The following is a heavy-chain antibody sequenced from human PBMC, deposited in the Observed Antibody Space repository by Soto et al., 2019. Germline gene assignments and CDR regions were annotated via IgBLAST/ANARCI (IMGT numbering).Heavy chain of an antibody. CDR1: GFTFSSYG. V-gene: IGHV3-30*03. J-gene: IGHJ5*02. D-gene: IGHD6-6*01. CDR3: ARASSSGSDNWFDP. CDR2: ISYDGSNK. Sequence: PGGSLRLSCAASGFTFSSYGMHWVRQAPGKGLEWVAVISYDGSNKYYADSVKGRFTISRDNSKNTLYLQMNSLRAEDTAVYYCARASSSGSDNWFDPWGQGTLVTVSS.